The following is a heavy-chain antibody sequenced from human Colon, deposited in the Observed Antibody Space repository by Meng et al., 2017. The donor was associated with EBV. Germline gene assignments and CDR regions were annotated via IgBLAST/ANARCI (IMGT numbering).Heavy chain of an antibody. J-gene: IGHJ4*02. V-gene: IGHV4-4*02. D-gene: IGHD5-18*01. CDR1: GGSISSVYW. CDR2: IYHSGST. Sequence: QVHRQGPAPGLVKPSETRSLPCAVSGGSISSVYWWTWVRQSPGKGLEWIGEIYHSGSTNYNPSLKSRVTISVDKSKNQFSLKLTSVTAADTAVYYCARGGYYSFDYWGQRTLVTVSS. CDR3: ARGGYYSFDY.